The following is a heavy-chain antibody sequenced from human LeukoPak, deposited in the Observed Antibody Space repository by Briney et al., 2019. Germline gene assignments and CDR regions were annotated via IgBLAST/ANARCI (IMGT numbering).Heavy chain of an antibody. CDR3: AKGGLWFGEIQQAWFEP. CDR2: ISGSGGST. V-gene: IGHV3-23*01. Sequence: GGSLRLSCAASGFTFSSYAMSWVRQAPGKGLEWVSAISGSGGSTYYADSVKGRFTISRDNSKNTLYLQMNSLRAEDTAVYYCAKGGLWFGEIQQAWFEPWGQGTLVTVSS. CDR1: GFTFSSYA. J-gene: IGHJ5*02. D-gene: IGHD3-10*01.